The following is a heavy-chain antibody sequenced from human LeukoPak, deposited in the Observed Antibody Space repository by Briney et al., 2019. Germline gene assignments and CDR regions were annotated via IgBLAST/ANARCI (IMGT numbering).Heavy chain of an antibody. CDR1: GYTFTSYD. V-gene: IGHV1-8*01. J-gene: IGHJ6*02. CDR2: MNPNSGNT. CDR3: ARVWGNYYDSSGYYHTYSGMDV. Sequence: GASVKVSCKASGYTFTSYDFNWVRQAPGQGLEWMGWMNPNSGNTGYAQKFQGRVTMTRNTSISTAYMELSSLRSEDTAVYYCARVWGNYYDSSGYYHTYSGMDVWGQGTTVTVSS. D-gene: IGHD3-22*01.